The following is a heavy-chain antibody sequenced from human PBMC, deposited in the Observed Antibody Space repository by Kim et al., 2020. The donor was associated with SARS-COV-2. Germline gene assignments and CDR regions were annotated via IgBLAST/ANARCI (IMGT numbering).Heavy chain of an antibody. CDR3: AKEFDYCWGFDY. CDR2: IWYDGSNK. CDR1: GFTFSSYA. Sequence: GGSLRLSCAASGFTFSSYAMHWVRQAPGKGLEWVAVIWYDGSNKYYADSVKGRFTISRDNSKNTLYLQMNSLRAEDTAVYYCAKEFDYCWGFDYWGQGTLVTVSS. J-gene: IGHJ4*02. V-gene: IGHV3-33*06. D-gene: IGHD2-8*02.